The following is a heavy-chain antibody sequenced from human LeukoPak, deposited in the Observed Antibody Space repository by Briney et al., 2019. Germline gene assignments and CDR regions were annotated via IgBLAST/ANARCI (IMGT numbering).Heavy chain of an antibody. CDR1: GFTFSSYA. CDR2: ISGSGGST. Sequence: GGSLRLSRAASGFTFSSYAMSWVRQAPGKGLEWVSAISGSGGSTYYADSVKGRFTISRDNTKNTLYLQMNSLRAEDTAVYYCAKDPNYYGSGSYPPGYWGQGTLVTVSS. J-gene: IGHJ4*02. D-gene: IGHD3-10*01. CDR3: AKDPNYYGSGSYPPGY. V-gene: IGHV3-23*01.